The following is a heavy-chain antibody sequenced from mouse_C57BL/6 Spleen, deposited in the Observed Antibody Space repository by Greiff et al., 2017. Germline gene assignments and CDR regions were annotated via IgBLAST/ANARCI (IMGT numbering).Heavy chain of an antibody. D-gene: IGHD2-3*01. CDR1: GYTFTSYW. J-gene: IGHJ4*01. V-gene: IGHV1-55*01. CDR2: IYPGSGST. CDR3: ARGYDGYHERAMDY. Sequence: VQLQQPGAELVKPGASVKMSCKASGYTFTSYWITWVKQRPGQGLEWFGDIYPGSGSTNYNEKFKSKATLTVDTSSSTVYMQLSSLTSEDSAVYNCARGYDGYHERAMDYWGQGTSVTVSS.